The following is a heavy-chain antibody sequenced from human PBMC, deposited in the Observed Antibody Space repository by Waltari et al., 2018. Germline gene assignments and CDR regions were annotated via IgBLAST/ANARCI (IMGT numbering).Heavy chain of an antibody. Sequence: QLRLQESGPGLVKPSDTLSLTCTVSGGSISSTNYYWGWIRQPPGKGLEWIGSIYYSGNTYYTPSLKSRVTMSADTSKNQFSLKRSSVTAADTAVYYCARHQDWVVVSATWFDPWGQGTLVTVSS. D-gene: IGHD2-21*02. CDR1: GGSISSTNYY. J-gene: IGHJ5*02. V-gene: IGHV4-39*01. CDR2: IYYSGNT. CDR3: ARHQDWVVVSATWFDP.